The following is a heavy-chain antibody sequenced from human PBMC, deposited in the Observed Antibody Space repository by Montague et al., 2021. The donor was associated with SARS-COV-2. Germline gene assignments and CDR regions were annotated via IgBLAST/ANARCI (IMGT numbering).Heavy chain of an antibody. V-gene: IGHV4-39*07. CDR2: IYYSGST. Sequence: SETLSLTCTVSGGSICSSSYYWGWIRQPPGKGLEWIGSIYYSGSTYYXPSLKSRVTISVDTSKNQFSLKLSSVTAADTAVYYCARVGRQQLVRLSGMDVWGQGTTVTVPS. J-gene: IGHJ6*02. CDR3: ARVGRQQLVRLSGMDV. D-gene: IGHD6-13*01. CDR1: GGSICSSSYY.